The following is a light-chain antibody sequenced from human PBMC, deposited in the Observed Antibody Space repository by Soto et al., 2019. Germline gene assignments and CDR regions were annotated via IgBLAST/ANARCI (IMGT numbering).Light chain of an antibody. CDR2: AAN. J-gene: IGKJ4*01. CDR1: QNIDNY. CDR3: QQHYDYPRS. Sequence: DIQMTQSPSSLSASVGDRVTITCRASQNIDNYLNWYQQKPGHAPKLLIFAANTLQTGVPARFTGAGSGGSFTLTITGLQPDDFPSYFCQQHYDYPRSFGGGPKVAI. V-gene: IGKV1-39*01.